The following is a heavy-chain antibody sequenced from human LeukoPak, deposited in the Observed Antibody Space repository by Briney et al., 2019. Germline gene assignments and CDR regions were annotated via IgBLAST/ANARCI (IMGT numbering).Heavy chain of an antibody. CDR3: ARGYCSSTTCTDVFDI. J-gene: IGHJ3*02. CDR2: INPNSGGT. Sequence: ASVKVSCKASGYTFTGYYMHWVRQAPGQGLEWMGWINPNSGGTNYAQKFQGSVTVTRDTSISTAYMELSRLRSDDTAVYYCARGYCSSTTCTDVFDIWGQGTMVTVSS. V-gene: IGHV1-2*02. D-gene: IGHD2-2*01. CDR1: GYTFTGYY.